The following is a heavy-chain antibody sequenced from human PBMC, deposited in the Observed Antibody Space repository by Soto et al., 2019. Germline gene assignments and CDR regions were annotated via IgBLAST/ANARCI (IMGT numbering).Heavy chain of an antibody. D-gene: IGHD5-12*01. V-gene: IGHV1-69*02. J-gene: IGHJ4*02. CDR1: GYNFTSLY. CDR2: IIPIHGIA. CDR3: AGGPSGYDYWGLGDY. Sequence: ASVKVSCKASGYNFTSLYAHWVRQAPGQGLEWMGRIIPIHGIANYAQKFQGRVTITADKSTSTAYMELSSLRSEDTAVYYCAGGPSGYDYWGLGDYWGQGTLVTVSS.